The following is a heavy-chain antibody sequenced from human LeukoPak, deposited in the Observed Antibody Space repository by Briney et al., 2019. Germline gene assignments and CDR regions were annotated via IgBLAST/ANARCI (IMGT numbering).Heavy chain of an antibody. CDR3: ARPASTWGDAFDI. CDR1: GGSISSYY. J-gene: IGHJ3*02. D-gene: IGHD3-16*01. V-gene: IGHV4-59*08. CDR2: IYYSGST. Sequence: SETLSLTCTVSGGSISSYYWSWIRQPPGKGLEWIGYIYYSGSTNYNPSLKSRVTIPVDTSKNQFSLKLSSVTAADTAVYYCARPASTWGDAFDIWGQGTMVTVSS.